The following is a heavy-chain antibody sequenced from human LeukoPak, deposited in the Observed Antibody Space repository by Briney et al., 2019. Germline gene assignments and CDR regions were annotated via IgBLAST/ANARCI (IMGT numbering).Heavy chain of an antibody. Sequence: GGSLRLSCAASGFTFSSYWMSWVRQAPGKGLEWVSYISSSSSTIYYADSVKGRFTISRDNAKNSLYLQMNSLRDEDTAVYYCARSGYSGSLIDYFDYWGQGTLVTVSS. D-gene: IGHD5-12*01. J-gene: IGHJ4*02. CDR3: ARSGYSGSLIDYFDY. CDR1: GFTFSSYW. V-gene: IGHV3-48*02. CDR2: ISSSSSTI.